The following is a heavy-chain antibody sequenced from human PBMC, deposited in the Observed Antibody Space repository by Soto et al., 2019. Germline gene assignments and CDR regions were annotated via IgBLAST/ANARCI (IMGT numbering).Heavy chain of an antibody. J-gene: IGHJ4*02. CDR2: IYYSGST. CDR3: ARDTAMDGNYYFDY. D-gene: IGHD5-18*01. Sequence: SETLSLTCTVSGGSISSGGYYWSWIRQHPGKGLEWIGHIYYSGSTYYNPSLKSRVTISVDTSKNQFSLKLSSVTAADMAVYYCARDTAMDGNYYFDYWGQGTLVTVSS. CDR1: GGSISSGGYY. V-gene: IGHV4-31*03.